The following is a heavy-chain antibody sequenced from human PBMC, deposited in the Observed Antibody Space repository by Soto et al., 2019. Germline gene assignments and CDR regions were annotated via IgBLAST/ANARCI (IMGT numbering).Heavy chain of an antibody. CDR3: AKEPSAAAGIIAHDAFDI. J-gene: IGHJ3*02. V-gene: IGHV3-30*02. Sequence: PGGSLRLSCVAPGVIFSGYGMHWVRQAPGKGLEWVAVIRFDGSNIYYADSVKGRFTISRDNSKNTLYLQMNSLRAEDTAVYYCAKEPSAAAGIIAHDAFDIWGKGTMVTVSS. CDR2: IRFDGSNI. CDR1: GVIFSGYG. D-gene: IGHD6-13*01.